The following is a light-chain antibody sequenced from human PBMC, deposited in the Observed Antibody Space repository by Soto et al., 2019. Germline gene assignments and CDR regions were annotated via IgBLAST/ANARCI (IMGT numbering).Light chain of an antibody. CDR2: GVV. CDR3: CSYAGGYTYL. V-gene: IGLV2-11*01. Sequence: QSALTQPRSVSGSPGQSVTISCTGTGNDVGAYNYVSWYQQHPGRPPKPLIYGVVRWPSGVPDRFSGSKSGNTASLTISGLQDEDEADSFCCSYAGGYTYLFGTGTKVTVL. J-gene: IGLJ1*01. CDR1: GNDVGAYNY.